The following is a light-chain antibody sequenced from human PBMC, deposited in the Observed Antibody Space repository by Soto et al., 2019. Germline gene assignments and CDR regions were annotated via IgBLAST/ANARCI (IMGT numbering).Light chain of an antibody. V-gene: IGKV3-20*01. CDR1: QSLTNSF. Sequence: EIVLTQSPGTLSLSPGERATLSCRASQSLTNSFIAWYQQKPGQAPRLLIYDTSSRATGIPDRFSGSGSGTDFTLTINRLEPEDFAVYYCQQYSFMWTFGQGTKVDIK. CDR3: QQYSFMWT. J-gene: IGKJ1*01. CDR2: DTS.